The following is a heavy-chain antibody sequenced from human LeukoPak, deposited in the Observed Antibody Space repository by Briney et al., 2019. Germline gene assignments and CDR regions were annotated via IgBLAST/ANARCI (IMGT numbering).Heavy chain of an antibody. CDR2: IKPDGSEK. J-gene: IGHJ4*02. Sequence: GGSLRLSCAASGFTFSGRWMSWVRQAPGKGLEWVANIKPDGSEKNYVDSVKGRFTISRDNAKNSLYLQMNSLRAEDTAVYYCARGSGTYSPFDYWGQGALVTVSS. CDR3: ARGSGTYSPFDY. CDR1: GFTFSGRW. D-gene: IGHD1-26*01. V-gene: IGHV3-7*01.